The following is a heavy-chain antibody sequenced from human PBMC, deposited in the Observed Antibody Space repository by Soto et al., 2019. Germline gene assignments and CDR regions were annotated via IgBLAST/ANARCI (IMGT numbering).Heavy chain of an antibody. CDR3: VHRVGRGGNSWLPGD. D-gene: IGHD6-13*01. Sequence: SGPTLVNPTQTLTLTCTFSGFSLSTSEVGVGWIRQPPGKALEWLALLYWDDDKRYNPSLKSRLTITKDTPKNQVVLTLTNMDPVDTATYYCVHRVGRGGNSWLPGDWGKGTRVTVSS. V-gene: IGHV2-5*02. CDR2: LYWDDDK. J-gene: IGHJ4*02. CDR1: GFSLSTSEVG.